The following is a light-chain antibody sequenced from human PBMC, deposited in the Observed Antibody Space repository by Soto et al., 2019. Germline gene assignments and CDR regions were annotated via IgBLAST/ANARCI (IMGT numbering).Light chain of an antibody. Sequence: QSALTQPASVSGSPGQSITISCTGTSGDIGSYNRVSWYQQHPGKAPKLIIYEVTDRPSGVSNRFSGSKSGNTASLTISGLQAEDEAEYYCSSYTSSSTLYVFGPGTKLTVL. CDR1: SGDIGSYNR. CDR3: SSYTSSSTLYV. CDR2: EVT. J-gene: IGLJ1*01. V-gene: IGLV2-14*01.